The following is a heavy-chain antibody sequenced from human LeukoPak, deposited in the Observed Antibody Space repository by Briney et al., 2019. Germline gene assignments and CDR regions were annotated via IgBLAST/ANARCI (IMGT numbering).Heavy chain of an antibody. CDR3: ARGYYHDSK. Sequence: SETLSLTCTASGGSLTTDNWWTWVRQPPGKGLEWIGEIHHSGSTNYNPSLKSRVTISIDKSKNQFSLKLTSVTAADTAVYYCARGYYHDSKWGQGILVTVSS. D-gene: IGHD3-22*01. J-gene: IGHJ4*02. V-gene: IGHV4-4*02. CDR2: IHHSGST. CDR1: GGSLTTDNW.